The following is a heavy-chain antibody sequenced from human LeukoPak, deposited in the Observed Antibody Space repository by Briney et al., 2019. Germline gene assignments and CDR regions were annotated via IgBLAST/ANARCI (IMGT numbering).Heavy chain of an antibody. J-gene: IGHJ6*02. CDR2: INHSGGT. D-gene: IGHD6-13*01. Sequence: PSETLSLTCAVSGGSFSGYYWTWVRQPPGKGLEWIGEINHSGGTNYNPSLKSRVTISVDMSKNQFSLKLSSVTAADTAVYYCARYGSRSYYGMDVWGQGTTVTVSS. CDR3: ARYGSRSYYGMDV. V-gene: IGHV4-34*01. CDR1: GGSFSGYY.